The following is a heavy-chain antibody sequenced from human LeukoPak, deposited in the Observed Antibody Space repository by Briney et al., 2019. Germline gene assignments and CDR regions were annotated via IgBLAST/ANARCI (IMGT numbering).Heavy chain of an antibody. CDR3: ARELVSLGTGYFDL. CDR2: ITRSSTWT. D-gene: IGHD7-27*01. CDR1: GFTFRTYG. V-gene: IGHV3-23*01. Sequence: GGSVRLSCEASGFTFRTYGMTWVRQAPGKGLEWVSGITRSSTWTYYADSVRGRFTISRDNSKNTLHLQMNNLTADDTAIYYCARELVSLGTGYFDLWGRGTLVTVSS. J-gene: IGHJ2*01.